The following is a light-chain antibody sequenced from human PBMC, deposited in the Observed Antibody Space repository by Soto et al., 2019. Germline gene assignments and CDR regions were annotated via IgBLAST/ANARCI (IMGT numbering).Light chain of an antibody. J-gene: IGLJ2*01. Sequence: QSALTQPPSVSGSPGQSVTISCTGTSSDVGSYNRVSWYQQPPGTAPKLMIYEVSNRPSGVPDRFSGSKSGNTASLTISGVQAEDEADYYCSSYTSSSTSVVFGGGTKLTVL. CDR1: SSDVGSYNR. V-gene: IGLV2-18*02. CDR3: SSYTSSSTSVV. CDR2: EVS.